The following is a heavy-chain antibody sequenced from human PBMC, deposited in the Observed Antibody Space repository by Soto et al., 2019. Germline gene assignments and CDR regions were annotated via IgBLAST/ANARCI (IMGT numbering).Heavy chain of an antibody. CDR2: LYNAGST. V-gene: IGHV4-59*01. CDR3: ARDLWGYCGTDCYPLDV. CDR1: GGSISRYY. Sequence: QVRLQESGPGLVKPSETLSLTCTVSGGSISRYYWSWIRQPPGKGLEWIGYLYNAGSTIYNPSLKSRVTISVDMSQNQFSLNLNYVTAADTAVYYCARDLWGYCGTDCYPLDVW. J-gene: IGHJ6*01. D-gene: IGHD2-21*02.